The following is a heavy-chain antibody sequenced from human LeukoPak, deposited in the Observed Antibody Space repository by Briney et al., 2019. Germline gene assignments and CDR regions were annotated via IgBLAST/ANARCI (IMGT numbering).Heavy chain of an antibody. CDR3: ARGPYDTSGYGGVDYYYYHMDV. CDR2: IYYSGST. V-gene: IGHV4-59*01. J-gene: IGHJ6*03. CDR1: GRSTNSYY. Sequence: SKTLSLTCTVSGRSTNSYYWSWIRQPPGKRLEWIGDIYYSGSTIYNPSLKSPVTISLDPPKNQFSLRLSSVTAADTAVYYCARGPYDTSGYGGVDYYYYHMDVWGKGTTVTVSS. D-gene: IGHD3-22*01.